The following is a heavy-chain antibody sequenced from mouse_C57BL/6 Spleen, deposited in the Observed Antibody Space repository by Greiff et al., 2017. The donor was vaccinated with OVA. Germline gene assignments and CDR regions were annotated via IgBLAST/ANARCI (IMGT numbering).Heavy chain of an antibody. CDR1: GYAFSSSW. J-gene: IGHJ2*01. V-gene: IGHV1-82*01. Sequence: QVQLQQSGPELVKPGASVKISCKASGYAFSSSWMNWVKQRPGKGLEWIGRIYPGDGDTNYNGKFKGKATLTADKSSSTAYMQLSSLTSEDSAAYGCARPLRYGSSYEDYWGQGTTLTVSA. D-gene: IGHD1-1*01. CDR2: IYPGDGDT. CDR3: ARPLRYGSSYEDY.